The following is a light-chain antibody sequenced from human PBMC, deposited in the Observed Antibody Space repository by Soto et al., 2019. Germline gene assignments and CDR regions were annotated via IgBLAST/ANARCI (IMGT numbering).Light chain of an antibody. J-gene: IGKJ2*01. CDR2: AAS. CDR3: QQSYSTPYT. Sequence: DIQMTQSPSSLSASVGDRVTITCRASQSISIYLNWYQQKPGKAPKFLIYAASSLQSGVPSRFSGSGSGTDFTLTISSLQPEEFATYYCQQSYSTPYTFGQGTKLEIK. V-gene: IGKV1-39*01. CDR1: QSISIY.